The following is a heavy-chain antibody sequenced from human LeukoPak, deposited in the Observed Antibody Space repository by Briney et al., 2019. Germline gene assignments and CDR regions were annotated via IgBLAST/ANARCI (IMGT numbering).Heavy chain of an antibody. D-gene: IGHD6-13*01. J-gene: IGHJ4*02. Sequence: PGGSLRLSCAASGFTFSSYSMNWVRQAPGKGLEWVSYISSSSSTIYYADSVKGRFTISRDNAKNSLYLQMNSLRAEDTAVYYCARDMRGSSWSYYFDYWGQGTLVTVSS. CDR2: ISSSSSTI. CDR1: GFTFSSYS. CDR3: ARDMRGSSWSYYFDY. V-gene: IGHV3-48*04.